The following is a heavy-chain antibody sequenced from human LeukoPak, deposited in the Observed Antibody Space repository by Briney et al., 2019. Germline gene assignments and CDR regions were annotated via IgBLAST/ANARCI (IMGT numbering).Heavy chain of an antibody. D-gene: IGHD3-10*01. CDR1: GYSFSFYW. CDR3: ARQDGSGLYYFDY. Sequence: GESLKISCKGSGYSFSFYWIGWVRQMPGKGLEWVGIIYPGDSDTRYSPSFQGQVTIPADKSISTAYLQWSSLKASDTAMYYCARQDGSGLYYFDYWGQGTLVTVSS. J-gene: IGHJ4*02. V-gene: IGHV5-51*01. CDR2: IYPGDSDT.